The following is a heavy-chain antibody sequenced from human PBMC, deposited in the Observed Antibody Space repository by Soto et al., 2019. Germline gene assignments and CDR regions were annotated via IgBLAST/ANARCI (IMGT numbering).Heavy chain of an antibody. Sequence: GASVKVSCKASGYTFTSYDINWVQQATGQGLEWMGWMNPNSGNTGYAQKFQGRVTMTRNTSISTAYMELSSLRSEDTAVYFCAIAIMVRGVIIRGLYFFDYWGQGTLVTVSS. CDR2: MNPNSGNT. CDR3: AIAIMVRGVIIRGLYFFDY. J-gene: IGHJ4*02. D-gene: IGHD3-10*01. V-gene: IGHV1-8*01. CDR1: GYTFTSYD.